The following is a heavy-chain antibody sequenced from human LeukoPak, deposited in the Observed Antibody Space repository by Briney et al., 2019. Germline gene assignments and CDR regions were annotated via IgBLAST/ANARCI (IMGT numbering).Heavy chain of an antibody. J-gene: IGHJ5*02. V-gene: IGHV4-34*01. CDR2: INHSGST. CDR1: GGSFSGYY. D-gene: IGHD3-10*01. Sequence: SETLSLTCAVYGGSFSGYYWSWIRQPPGKGLEWIGEINHSGSTNYNPSLKSRVTISVDTSKNQFSLKLSSVTAADTAVYYCGGGHYYGSGSYNWFDPWGQGTLVTVSS. CDR3: GGGHYYGSGSYNWFDP.